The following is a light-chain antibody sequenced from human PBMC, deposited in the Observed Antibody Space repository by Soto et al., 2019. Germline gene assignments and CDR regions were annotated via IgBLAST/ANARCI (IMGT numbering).Light chain of an antibody. V-gene: IGKV3-15*01. CDR2: GAS. CDR1: QSVSSN. Sequence: EIVMTQSPATLSVSPGERATLSCRASQSVSSNLAWYQQKPGQAPRLLIYGASTRATGIPDRFSGSGSGTEFTLTISSLQSEDLAVYYCQQYNNWPPWTFGQGTKVEIK. J-gene: IGKJ1*01. CDR3: QQYNNWPPWT.